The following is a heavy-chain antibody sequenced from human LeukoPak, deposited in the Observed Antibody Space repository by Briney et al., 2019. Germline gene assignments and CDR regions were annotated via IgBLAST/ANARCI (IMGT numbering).Heavy chain of an antibody. Sequence: SETLSLTCTVSGGSISTYYWSWIRQPAGKGLEWIGRIYTSGSTNNNPTINYNPSLSSRVTMSLDTSKSQFSLKVTSVTAADTAVYYCARQVENGNYFDYWGQGTLVTVSS. CDR2: IYTSGST. D-gene: IGHD1-1*01. CDR1: GGSISTYY. V-gene: IGHV4-4*07. J-gene: IGHJ4*02. CDR3: ARQVENGNYFDY.